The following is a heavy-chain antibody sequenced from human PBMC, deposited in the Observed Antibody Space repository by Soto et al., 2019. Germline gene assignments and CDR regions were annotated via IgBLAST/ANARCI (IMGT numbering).Heavy chain of an antibody. CDR2: VSYSGIT. Sequence: TLTGAAIVFDYRIWFSQPPGKALEWIGYVSYSGITDYHPSLKSRVSISIDTSKNQFSLKMISVTAADTAVYYCARHWADSGWVFFDPWGRGALVAVS. CDR3: ARHWADSGWVFFDP. J-gene: IGHJ5*02. CDR1: GAAIVFDY. V-gene: IGHV4-59*08. D-gene: IGHD6-19*01.